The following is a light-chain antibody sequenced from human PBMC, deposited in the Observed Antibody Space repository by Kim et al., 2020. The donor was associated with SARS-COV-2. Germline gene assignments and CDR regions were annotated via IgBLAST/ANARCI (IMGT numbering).Light chain of an antibody. J-gene: IGLJ3*02. CDR1: SGSIASNY. Sequence: NFMLTQPHSVSESPGKTVTISCTRSSGSIASNYVQWYQQRPRSATTTVIYEDNRRPSGVPDRFSGSIDSSSNSASLTISGLKTEDEADYYCQSYDSSNHWVFGGGTQLTVL. CDR3: QSYDSSNHWV. CDR2: EDN. V-gene: IGLV6-57*04.